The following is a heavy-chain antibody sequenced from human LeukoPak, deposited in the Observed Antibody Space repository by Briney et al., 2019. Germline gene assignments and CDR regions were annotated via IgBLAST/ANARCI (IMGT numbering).Heavy chain of an antibody. CDR1: GFTFSSYS. CDR2: ISSSSSYI. V-gene: IGHV3-21*04. D-gene: IGHD2-2*01. CDR3: APGPCSSSTCYAAEGY. Sequence: GGSLRLSCAASGFTFSSYSMIWLRQAPGKGLEWVSSISSSSSYIYYADSVKGRFTISRDNSKKTLYLQMNSLRAEDTAVYYCAPGPCSSSTCYAAEGYWGQGTLVTVSP. J-gene: IGHJ4*02.